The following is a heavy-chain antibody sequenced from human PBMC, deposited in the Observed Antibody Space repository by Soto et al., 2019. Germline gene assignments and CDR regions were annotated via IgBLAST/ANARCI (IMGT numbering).Heavy chain of an antibody. D-gene: IGHD6-13*01. CDR3: ARFIAAAGTDDY. V-gene: IGHV4-4*02. CDR2: IYHSGST. Sequence: SETLSLTCAVSGGSISSSNWWSWVRQPPGKGLEWIGEIYHSGSTNYNPSLKSRVTISVDKSKNQFPLKLSSVTAADTAVYYCARFIAAAGTDDYWGQGTLVTVSS. J-gene: IGHJ4*02. CDR1: GGSISSSNW.